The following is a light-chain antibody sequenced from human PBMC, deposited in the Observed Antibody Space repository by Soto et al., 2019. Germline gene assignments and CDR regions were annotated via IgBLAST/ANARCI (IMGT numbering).Light chain of an antibody. CDR1: XXYVGVYNY. CDR3: CSYTSSSTYV. CDR2: DVS. J-gene: IGLJ1*01. V-gene: IGLV2-14*01. Sequence: QSVLAQPXXXSXSPGQXXXXXXXXXXXYVGVYNYVSWYQQPPGKAPKLMIYDVSNRPSGVSNRFSGSKSGNTASLTISGLQAEDEADYYCCSYTSSSTYVFGTGTX.